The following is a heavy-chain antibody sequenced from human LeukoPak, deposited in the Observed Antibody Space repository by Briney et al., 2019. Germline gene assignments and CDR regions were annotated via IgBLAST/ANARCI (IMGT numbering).Heavy chain of an antibody. D-gene: IGHD3-22*01. CDR3: ARVYYYDSSGYPLPYYYYYYMDV. Sequence: PSGTLSLTCTVSGGSISSYYWSWIRQPPGKGLEWIGYIYYSGSTNYNPSLKSRVTISVDTSKNQFSLKLSSVTAADTAVYYCARVYYYDSSGYPLPYYYYYYMDVWGKGTTVTISS. V-gene: IGHV4-59*01. CDR1: GGSISSYY. J-gene: IGHJ6*03. CDR2: IYYSGST.